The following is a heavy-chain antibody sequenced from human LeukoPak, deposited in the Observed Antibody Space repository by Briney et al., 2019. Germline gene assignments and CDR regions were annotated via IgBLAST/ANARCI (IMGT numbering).Heavy chain of an antibody. V-gene: IGHV4-59*01. CDR2: IYYSGST. CDR1: GGSITSYY. J-gene: IGHJ4*02. Sequence: SETLSLTCTVSGGSITSYYWSWIRQPPGKGLEYIGNIYYSGSTNYNPSRKSRVTISVDTSKNQFSLKLSSVTAADTAVYYCARWDDKRPLWGQGTLVTVSS. CDR3: ARWDDKRPL. D-gene: IGHD3-9*01.